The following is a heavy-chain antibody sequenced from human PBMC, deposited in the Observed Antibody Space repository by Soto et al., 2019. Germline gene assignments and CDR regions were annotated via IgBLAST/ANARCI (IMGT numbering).Heavy chain of an antibody. CDR1: GFTFSSYA. D-gene: IGHD1-1*01. CDR2: ISGSGGST. CDR3: AKVIGNMQFDY. J-gene: IGHJ4*02. V-gene: IGHV3-23*01. Sequence: GALRLSCAASGFTFSSYAMSWVRQAPGKGLEWVSAISGSGGSTYYADSVKGRFTTSRDNSKNTLYLQMNSLRAEDTAVYYCAKVIGNMQFDYWGQGTLVTVSS.